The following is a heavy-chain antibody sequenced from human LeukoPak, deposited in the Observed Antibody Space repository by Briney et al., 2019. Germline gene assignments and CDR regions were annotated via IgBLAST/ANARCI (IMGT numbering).Heavy chain of an antibody. CDR3: AELGITMIGGV. D-gene: IGHD3-10*02. CDR1: GFTFSSYA. J-gene: IGHJ6*04. Sequence: GGSLRLSCAASGFTFSSYAMNWVRQAPGKWLEWVSYISSSGSTIYYADSVRGRFTISRDNAKNSLYLQMNSLRAEDTAVYYCAELGITMIGGVWGKGTTVTISS. CDR2: ISSSGSTI. V-gene: IGHV3-48*03.